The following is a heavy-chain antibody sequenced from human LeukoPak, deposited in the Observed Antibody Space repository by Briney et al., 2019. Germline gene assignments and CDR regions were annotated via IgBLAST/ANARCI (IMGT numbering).Heavy chain of an antibody. Sequence: PGGSLRLSCAASGFTFSSYSMSWVRQAPGKGLEWVSVIYSGGSTYYADSVKGRFTISRDNSKNTLYLQMNSLRAEDTAVYYCARGRPTYYYGSGSYGDWFDPWGQGTLVTVSS. V-gene: IGHV3-66*01. CDR2: IYSGGST. CDR3: ARGRPTYYYGSGSYGDWFDP. D-gene: IGHD3-10*01. J-gene: IGHJ5*02. CDR1: GFTFSSYS.